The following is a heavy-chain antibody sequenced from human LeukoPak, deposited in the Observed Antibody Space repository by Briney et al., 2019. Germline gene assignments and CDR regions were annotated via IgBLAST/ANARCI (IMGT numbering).Heavy chain of an antibody. CDR1: GGSISSSSYY. J-gene: IGHJ4*02. V-gene: IGHV4-39*07. D-gene: IGHD3-22*01. CDR3: ARDNTAYYYDSSPIYYFDY. Sequence: SETLSLTCTVSGGSISSSSYYWGWIRQPPGKGLEWIGSIYYSGSTYYDPSLKSRVTISVDTSKNQFSLKLSSVTAADTAVYYCARDNTAYYYDSSPIYYFDYWGQGTLVTVSS. CDR2: IYYSGST.